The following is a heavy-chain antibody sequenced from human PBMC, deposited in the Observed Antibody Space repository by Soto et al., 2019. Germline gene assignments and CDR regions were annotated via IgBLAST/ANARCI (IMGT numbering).Heavy chain of an antibody. CDR3: ARAPEGGAFDI. CDR1: GGSISSGVYY. CDR2: IYYSGST. J-gene: IGHJ3*02. Sequence: SETLSLTCTVSGGSISSGVYYWSWIRQPPGKGLEWIGYIYYSGSTYYNPSLKSRVTISVDTSKNQFSLKLSSVTAADTAVYYCARAPEGGAFDIWGQGTMVTVSS. D-gene: IGHD1-26*01. V-gene: IGHV4-30-4*01.